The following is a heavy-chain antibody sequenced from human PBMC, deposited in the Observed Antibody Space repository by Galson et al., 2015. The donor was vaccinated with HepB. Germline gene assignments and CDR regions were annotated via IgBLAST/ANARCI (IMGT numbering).Heavy chain of an antibody. D-gene: IGHD2-2*01. CDR2: IWYDGSNK. CDR1: GFTFSSYG. CDR3: ARDMFGYCSSTSCSDYYYYYMDV. Sequence: LRLSCAASGFTFSSYGMHWVRQAPGKGLEWVAVIWYDGSNKYYADSVKGRFTISRDNSKNTLYLQMNSLRAEDTAVYYCARDMFGYCSSTSCSDYYYYYMDVWGRGTTVTVSS. J-gene: IGHJ6*03. V-gene: IGHV3-33*01.